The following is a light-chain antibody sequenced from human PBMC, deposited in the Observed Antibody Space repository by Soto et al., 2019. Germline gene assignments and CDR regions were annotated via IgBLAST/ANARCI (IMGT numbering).Light chain of an antibody. CDR3: QQSYSNPRT. V-gene: IGKV1-39*01. J-gene: IGKJ2*01. CDR1: RSIRGN. Sequence: DIQMTQSPSSLSASVGDTVTITCRASRSIRGNVNWFQQKPGEAPKPLIHTSSRLQSGVPSRFSGSGFGTDFTLTIDSLQPEDFSTFYCQQSYSNPRTFGQGTTLEIK. CDR2: TSS.